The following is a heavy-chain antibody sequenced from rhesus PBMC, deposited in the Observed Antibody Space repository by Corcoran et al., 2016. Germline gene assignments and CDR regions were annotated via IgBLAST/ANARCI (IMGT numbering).Heavy chain of an antibody. Sequence: QVQLQESGPGLVKPSETLSLTCAVSCYSITGGYGWSWIRQPPGKGLEWIGFIGGSSGSTNYNPSLNRRVTISKDTSKNQFSLKLTSVTAADTAVYYCARGVVPVDYWGQGVLVTVSS. CDR3: ARGVVPVDY. CDR2: IGGSSGST. V-gene: IGHV4-127*01. D-gene: IGHD2-21*01. J-gene: IGHJ4*01. CDR1: CYSITGGYG.